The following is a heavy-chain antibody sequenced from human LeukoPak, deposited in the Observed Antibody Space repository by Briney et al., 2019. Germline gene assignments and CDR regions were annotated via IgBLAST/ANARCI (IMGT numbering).Heavy chain of an antibody. D-gene: IGHD3-10*01. CDR3: AKTRSMLVRGVMDY. Sequence: GGSLRLSCAASGFTFSSYAMTWVRQAPGKGLEWVSGISGSDGTTYYTDSVKGRFTISRDNSKNTLYLQMNSLRAEGTAVYYCAKTRSMLVRGVMDYWGQGTLVTVSS. V-gene: IGHV3-23*01. CDR1: GFTFSSYA. J-gene: IGHJ4*02. CDR2: ISGSDGTT.